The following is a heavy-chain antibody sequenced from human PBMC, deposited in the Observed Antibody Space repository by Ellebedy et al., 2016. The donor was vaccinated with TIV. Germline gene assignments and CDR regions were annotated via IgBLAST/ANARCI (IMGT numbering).Heavy chain of an antibody. CDR3: ATYNMGRLDH. D-gene: IGHD1-1*01. J-gene: IGHJ4*02. V-gene: IGHV4-4*08. CDR1: GSSVNSSY. CDR2: FYHSAIP. Sequence: MPSETLSLTCAVSGSSVNSSYWAWIRQPPGKALECIAYFYHSAIPFYSPSLKSRVSISIDTPKNHFSLRLRSVTAADTAVYYYATYNMGRLDHWGQGALVTVSS.